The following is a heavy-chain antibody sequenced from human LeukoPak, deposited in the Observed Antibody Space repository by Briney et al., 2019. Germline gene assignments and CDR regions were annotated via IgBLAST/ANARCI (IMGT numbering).Heavy chain of an antibody. CDR1: GFTFSSYG. CDR2: ISYDGSNK. CDR3: AKSYLRGVITYYFDY. Sequence: GSLRLSCAASGFTFSSYGMHWVRQAPGKGLEWVAVISYDGSNKYYADSVKGRFTISRDNSKNTLYLQMNSLRAEDTAVYYCAKSYLRGVITYYFDYWGQGTLVTVSS. D-gene: IGHD3-10*01. J-gene: IGHJ4*02. V-gene: IGHV3-30*18.